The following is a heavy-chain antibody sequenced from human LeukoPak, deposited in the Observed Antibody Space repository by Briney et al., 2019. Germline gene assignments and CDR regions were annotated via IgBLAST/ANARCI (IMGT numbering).Heavy chain of an antibody. CDR2: IIPIFGIA. V-gene: IGHV1-69*17. J-gene: IGHJ4*02. D-gene: IGHD3-10*01. CDR1: GGTFSSYG. CDR3: ARDQNSYGSGSYPDY. Sequence: SVNVSFKSSGGTFSSYGISWVRQPPGQGLEWMGGIIPIFGIANYAQKFQGRVTITADKSTSTAYMELSSLTSEDTAVYYCARDQNSYGSGSYPDYWGQGTLVTVSS.